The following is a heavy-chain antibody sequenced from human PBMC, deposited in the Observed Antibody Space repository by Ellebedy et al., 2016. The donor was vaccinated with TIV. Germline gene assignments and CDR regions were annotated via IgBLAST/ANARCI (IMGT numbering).Heavy chain of an antibody. D-gene: IGHD3-16*01. CDR3: ARDRFGVPLRYADY. CDR2: ISPYSGNT. J-gene: IGHJ4*02. V-gene: IGHV1-18*01. Sequence: ASVKVSCKASGYNFLNYGVSWVRQAPGQGLEFLGWISPYSGNTKYPQRLQGRVTMATEISTATAYMEMRSLRSDDTAVYYCARDRFGVPLRYADYWGQGTLVAVSS. CDR1: GYNFLNYG.